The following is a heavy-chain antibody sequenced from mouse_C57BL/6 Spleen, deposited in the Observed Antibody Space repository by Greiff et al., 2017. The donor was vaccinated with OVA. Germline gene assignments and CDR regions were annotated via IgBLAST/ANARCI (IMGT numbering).Heavy chain of an antibody. CDR3: AIDSSGYGNYFDY. J-gene: IGHJ2*01. CDR1: GFTFSDYG. D-gene: IGHD3-2*02. Sequence: EVKLMESGGGLVKPGGSLKLSCAASGFTFSDYGMHWVRQAPEKGLEWVAYISSGSSTIYYADTVKGRFTISRDNAKNTLFLQMTSLRSEDTAMYYCAIDSSGYGNYFDYWGQGTTLTVSS. CDR2: ISSGSSTI. V-gene: IGHV5-17*01.